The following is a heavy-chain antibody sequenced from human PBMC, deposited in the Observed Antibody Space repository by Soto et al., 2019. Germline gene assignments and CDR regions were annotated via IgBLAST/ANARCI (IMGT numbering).Heavy chain of an antibody. V-gene: IGHV4-59*01. J-gene: IGHJ6*02. D-gene: IGHD6-25*01. CDR3: ARGGGTGYNGLDV. Sequence: SETLSLTCTVSGGSISSDYWNWIRQAPGKGLEWIGYISYSGTTNYNSSLKRRVTISIDTSKNQFSLKLSSVTAADTAVYYCARGGGTGYNGLDVWGQGTTVTVSS. CDR2: ISYSGTT. CDR1: GGSISSDY.